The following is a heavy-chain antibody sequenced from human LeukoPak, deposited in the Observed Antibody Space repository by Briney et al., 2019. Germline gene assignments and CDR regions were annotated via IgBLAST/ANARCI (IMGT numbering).Heavy chain of an antibody. CDR1: GGSINNYY. CDR3: ARVNSGHSYGNFDY. D-gene: IGHD5-18*01. CDR2: LYYSGST. V-gene: IGHV4-59*01. Sequence: SETLSLTCTVSGGSINNYYWSWLRQPPGKGLECIGYLYYSGSTNYNPSLKSRVTISVDTSKNQFFLKLSSVTAADTAVYYCARVNSGHSYGNFDYWGQGTLVTVSS. J-gene: IGHJ4*02.